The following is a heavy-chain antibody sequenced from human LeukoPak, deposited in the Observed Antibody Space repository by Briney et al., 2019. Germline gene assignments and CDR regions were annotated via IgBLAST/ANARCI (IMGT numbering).Heavy chain of an antibody. CDR3: AKSGRVFDTSGYYWFPN. V-gene: IGHV3-23*01. CDR2: ISGRGANT. CDR1: GVTFSSYA. J-gene: IGHJ4*02. D-gene: IGHD3-22*01. Sequence: GGSLRLSCATSGVTFSSYAMSWVRQAPGKGLEWVSSISGRGANTHYADSVKGRFTISGDYSKNTLNLQMNSLRAEDTAEYYCAKSGRVFDTSGYYWFPNWGQGILVTVSS.